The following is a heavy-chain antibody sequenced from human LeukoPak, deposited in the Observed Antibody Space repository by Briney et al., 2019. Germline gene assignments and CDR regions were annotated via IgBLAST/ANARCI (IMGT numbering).Heavy chain of an antibody. Sequence: TSETLSLTCTVSGGSISSYYWSWIRQPPGKGLEWIGYIYYSGSTNYNPSLKSRVTISVDTSKNQFSLKLSSVTAADTAVYYCARVYSGYDYDHFDYWGQGTLVTVSS. D-gene: IGHD5-12*01. CDR2: IYYSGST. V-gene: IGHV4-59*01. CDR3: ARVYSGYDYDHFDY. CDR1: GGSISSYY. J-gene: IGHJ4*02.